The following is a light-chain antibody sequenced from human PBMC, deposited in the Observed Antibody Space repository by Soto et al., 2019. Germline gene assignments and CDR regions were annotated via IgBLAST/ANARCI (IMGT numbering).Light chain of an antibody. CDR3: SSYTSSSTVT. CDR2: DVS. V-gene: IGLV2-14*01. Sequence: QSALTQAASVSGSPGQSITISCTGTSNDVGGYNYVCWYQQQPGKAPKLIIYDVSNRPSGVSNRFSGSRSGNTASLIISGLQAEDEADYYCSSYTSSSTVTFGGGTKLTVL. J-gene: IGLJ2*01. CDR1: SNDVGGYNY.